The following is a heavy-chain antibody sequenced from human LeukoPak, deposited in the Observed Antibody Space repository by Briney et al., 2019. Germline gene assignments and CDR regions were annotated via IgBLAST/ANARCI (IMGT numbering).Heavy chain of an antibody. V-gene: IGHV3-23*01. CDR1: GFTFSSYA. Sequence: GGSLRLSCAASGFTFSSYAMIWVRQAPGKGLEWVSAISGRGGSTYYADSVKGRFTISRDNSKNTLYLQMNSLRAEDTAVYYCAKDDDLNYYGSGSVDYWGQGTLVTVSS. CDR3: AKDDDLNYYGSGSVDY. D-gene: IGHD3-10*01. CDR2: ISGRGGST. J-gene: IGHJ4*02.